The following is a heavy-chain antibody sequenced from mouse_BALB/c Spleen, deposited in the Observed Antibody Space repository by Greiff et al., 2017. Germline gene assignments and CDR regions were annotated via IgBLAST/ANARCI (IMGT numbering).Heavy chain of an antibody. CDR1: GYSFTSYW. CDR3: ARGIYDAMDY. Sequence: DVKLQESGTVLARPGASVKMSCKASGYSFTSYWMHWVKQRPGQGLEWIGAIYPGNSDTSYNQKFKGKAKLTADKSSSTAYMQLSSLTSVDSAVYFCARGIYDAMDYWGQGTSVTVSS. CDR2: IYPGNSDT. V-gene: IGHV1-5*01. J-gene: IGHJ4*01.